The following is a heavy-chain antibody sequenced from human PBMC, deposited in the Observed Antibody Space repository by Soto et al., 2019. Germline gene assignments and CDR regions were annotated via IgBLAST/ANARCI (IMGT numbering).Heavy chain of an antibody. CDR1: GFTFRDYY. Sequence: QVQLVVSGGGLVKPGGSMRISCAASGFTFRDYYISWIRQAPGKGLEWVSYISSCGSIIYYADSVKGRFTISRDNAKNKLYLQMNSRRSEDTAVYSWSLACYDSNCCAVTPLSAGHFWGQGTLVTVSS. J-gene: IGHJ4*02. CDR3: SLACYDSNCCAVTPLSAGHF. D-gene: IGHD2-2*01. V-gene: IGHV3-11*01. CDR2: ISSCGSII.